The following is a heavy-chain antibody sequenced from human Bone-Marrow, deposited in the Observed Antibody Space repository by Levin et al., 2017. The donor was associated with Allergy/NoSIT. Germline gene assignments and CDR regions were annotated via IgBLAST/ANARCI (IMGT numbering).Heavy chain of an antibody. Sequence: ASVKVSCKASGNTFTTHYLHWVRQAPGQGLQWMGIINPLVGSTAYAQKFQGRVTITRDTSTSTVYMELRSLRSEDTAIYYCARGGFSRYDWELDYWGQGTLVSVSS. CDR2: INPLVGST. J-gene: IGHJ4*02. D-gene: IGHD5-12*01. CDR3: ARGGFSRYDWELDY. CDR1: GNTFTTHY. V-gene: IGHV1-46*01.